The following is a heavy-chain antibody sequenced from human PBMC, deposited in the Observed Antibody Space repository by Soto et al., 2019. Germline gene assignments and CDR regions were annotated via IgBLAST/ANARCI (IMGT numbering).Heavy chain of an antibody. CDR1: GYTFTTYD. J-gene: IGHJ6*02. Sequence: QAQLVQSGAEVRKPGASVKVSCKASGYTFTTYDINWVRQAPGQGLECLGWMDPNSGSTGDAQNFQGRITMTRNISRKTAHMELSSLQSEDTAVYYCARERKFDFWRKGLDVWGQGATVTVSS. CDR2: MDPNSGST. CDR3: ARERKFDFWRKGLDV. V-gene: IGHV1-8*01. D-gene: IGHD3-3*01.